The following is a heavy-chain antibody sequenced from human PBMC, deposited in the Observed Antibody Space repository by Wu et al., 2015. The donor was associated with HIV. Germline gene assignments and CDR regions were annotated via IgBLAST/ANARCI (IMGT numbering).Heavy chain of an antibody. CDR1: GYTFTSYG. V-gene: IGHV1-18*01. D-gene: IGHD7-27*01. Sequence: QVQLVQSGAEVKTPGASVKVSCKASGYTFTSYGISWVRQAPGQGLEWMGWISIYNGNTNYAQKLQGRVTMTRDTLTNTAYLELRSLRSDDTAVYYCARVLWGSGIDYWGQGTLVTVSS. J-gene: IGHJ4*02. CDR2: ISIYNGNT. CDR3: ARVLWGSGIDY.